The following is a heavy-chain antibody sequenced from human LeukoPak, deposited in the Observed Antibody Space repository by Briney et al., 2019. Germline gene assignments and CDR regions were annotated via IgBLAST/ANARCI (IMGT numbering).Heavy chain of an antibody. D-gene: IGHD2-15*01. CDR3: AKRKNSPGYSSLDQ. V-gene: IGHV3-23*01. J-gene: IGHJ4*02. Sequence: GGSLRLSCVASGFTFSSFALDWLRQAPGRGLEWISVVSRTGSTKYYADSVKGRFTVSRDNSKNTVYLQMNSLRVDDSAVYYCAKRKNSPGYSSLDQWGQGTLVTVSS. CDR1: GFTFSSFA. CDR2: VSRTGSTK.